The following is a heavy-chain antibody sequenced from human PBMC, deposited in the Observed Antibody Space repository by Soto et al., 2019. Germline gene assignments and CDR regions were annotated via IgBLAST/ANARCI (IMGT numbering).Heavy chain of an antibody. J-gene: IGHJ4*02. Sequence: GASVKVSCKASGYTFSNYGISWVRQAPGQGLEWMGWVSAYNGNTHYAQKLQGRVTMTTDTSTNTAYMELRSLRSDDTAVYYCARDCEPYDFWSGYFNWGQGTVVTAPQ. CDR1: GYTFSNYG. D-gene: IGHD3-3*01. CDR2: VSAYNGNT. CDR3: ARDCEPYDFWSGYFN. V-gene: IGHV1-18*01.